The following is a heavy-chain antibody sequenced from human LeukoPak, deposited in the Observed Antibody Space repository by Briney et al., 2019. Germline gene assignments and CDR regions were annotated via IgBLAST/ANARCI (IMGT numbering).Heavy chain of an antibody. D-gene: IGHD1-14*01. CDR3: AREVTTGHYYFDY. Sequence: GGSLRLSCAASGFTFSTYSMNWVRQAPGKGLEWVSSISSSSSHIYYADSVEGRFTISRDNAKNSLYLQMNSLRAEDTAVYYCAREVTTGHYYFDYWGQGTLVTVSS. CDR2: ISSSSSHI. J-gene: IGHJ4*02. V-gene: IGHV3-21*01. CDR1: GFTFSTYS.